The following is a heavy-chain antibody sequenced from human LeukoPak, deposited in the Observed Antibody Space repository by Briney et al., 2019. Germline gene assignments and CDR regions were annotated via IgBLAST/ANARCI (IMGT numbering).Heavy chain of an antibody. CDR2: MNPNSGNT. CDR1: GYTFTTYD. V-gene: IGHV1-8*03. D-gene: IGHD3-9*01. Sequence: ASVKVSYKASGYTFTTYDINWVRQATGQGLEWMGWMNPNSGNTGCAQKFQGRVTITRNTSISTAYMELSSLRSEDTAVYYCARVPGFGILTADYWGQGTLVTVSS. CDR3: ARVPGFGILTADY. J-gene: IGHJ4*02.